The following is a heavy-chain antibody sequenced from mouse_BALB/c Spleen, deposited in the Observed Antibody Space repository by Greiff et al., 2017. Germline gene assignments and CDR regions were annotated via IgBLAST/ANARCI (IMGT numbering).Heavy chain of an antibody. V-gene: IGHV3-6*02. CDR3: AREVDGYPHAMDY. D-gene: IGHD2-3*01. CDR1: GYSITSGYY. CDR2: ISYDGSN. Sequence: EVQVVESGPGLVKPSQSLSLTCSVTGYSITSGYYWNWIRQFPGNKLEWMGYISYDGSNNYNPSLKNRISITRDTSKNQFFLKLNSVTTEDTATYYCAREVDGYPHAMDYWGQGTSVTVSS. J-gene: IGHJ4*01.